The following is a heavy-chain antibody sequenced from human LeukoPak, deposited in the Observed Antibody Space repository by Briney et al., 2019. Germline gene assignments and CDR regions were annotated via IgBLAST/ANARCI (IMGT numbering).Heavy chain of an antibody. CDR3: AKDEVGGDYRFDY. CDR1: GFTFSSYG. J-gene: IGHJ4*02. D-gene: IGHD4-17*01. CDR2: IRYDASNK. V-gene: IGHV3-30*02. Sequence: PGGSLRLSCAASGFTFSSYGMHWLRQAPGKGLEWVAYIRYDASNKYYADSVKGRFTISRDNSKNTLYLQMNSLRAEDTAVYYCAKDEVGGDYRFDYWGQGNLVTVSS.